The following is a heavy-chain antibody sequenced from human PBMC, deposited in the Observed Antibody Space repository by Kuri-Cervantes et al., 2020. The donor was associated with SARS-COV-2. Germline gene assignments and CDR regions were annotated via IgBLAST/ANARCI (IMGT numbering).Heavy chain of an antibody. V-gene: IGHV3-30*04. CDR2: ISYDGSNK. CDR3: TTLIDY. J-gene: IGHJ4*02. Sequence: LSLTCAASGFTFSTYAMHWVRQAPGKGLEWVAVISYDGSNKYYADSVKGRFTISRDNSQYTLYLQMNSLRAEDTAVYYCTTLIDYWGQGALVTVSS. CDR1: GFTFSTYA.